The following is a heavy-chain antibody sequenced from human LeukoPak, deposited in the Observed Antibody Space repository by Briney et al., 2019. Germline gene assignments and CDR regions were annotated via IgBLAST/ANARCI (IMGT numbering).Heavy chain of an antibody. V-gene: IGHV3-21*01. J-gene: IGHJ4*02. Sequence: GALRHSSAPPRVTFISDSMNSGRQAPRKDLRCGSSITSSSAYISYADSVRGRLTISRDKAKKSLYLKMNSLRAEETAVYFCARDLRDTDRTLDYWGQGTLLTVSS. CDR2: ITSSSAYI. D-gene: IGHD5-18*01. CDR3: ARDLRDTDRTLDY. CDR1: RVTFISDS.